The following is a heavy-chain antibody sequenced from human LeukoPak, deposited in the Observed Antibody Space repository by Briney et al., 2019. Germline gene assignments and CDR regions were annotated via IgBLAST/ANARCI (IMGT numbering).Heavy chain of an antibody. CDR1: GFTFSRYG. J-gene: IGHJ5*02. Sequence: PGRSLRLSCAASGFTFSRYGMHWVCQAPGKGLGWVAFIRYDGSNKYYADSEKGRFTISRDNSKNTLYMQMTSLRAEDTAVYYCARDNSVGDVAWWFDPWGQGTLVTVSS. CDR3: ARDNSVGDVAWWFDP. D-gene: IGHD1-26*01. V-gene: IGHV3-30*02. CDR2: IRYDGSNK.